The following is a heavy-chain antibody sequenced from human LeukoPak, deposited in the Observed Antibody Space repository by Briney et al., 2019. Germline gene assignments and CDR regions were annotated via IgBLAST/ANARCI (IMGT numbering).Heavy chain of an antibody. CDR2: IKYDGSYT. Sequence: PGGSVRLSCEASGFNFSNYYMSWVGQAPGKGLEWLANIKYDGSYTYYVDSLNGRFTISRDNAKNSLYLQMSSLRADDTAVYYCTRDEGATVATYRFDFWGQGTLVTVSS. V-gene: IGHV3-7*01. CDR3: TRDEGATVATYRFDF. J-gene: IGHJ4*02. CDR1: GFNFSNYY. D-gene: IGHD4-23*01.